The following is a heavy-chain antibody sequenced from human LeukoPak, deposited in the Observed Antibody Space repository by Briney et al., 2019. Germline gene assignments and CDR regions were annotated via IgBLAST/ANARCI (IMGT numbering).Heavy chain of an antibody. CDR2: VYPDDSDT. Sequence: PGESLEISCKASGYTFTDYWIAWVRQMPGKGLELMGIVYPDDSDTRYSPSFQGQVTISADESINTAYLQWSGLKASDTAIYYCARRDGYNHVDYWGQGTLVTVSS. CDR3: ARRDGYNHVDY. V-gene: IGHV5-51*01. CDR1: GYTFTDYW. J-gene: IGHJ4*02. D-gene: IGHD5-24*01.